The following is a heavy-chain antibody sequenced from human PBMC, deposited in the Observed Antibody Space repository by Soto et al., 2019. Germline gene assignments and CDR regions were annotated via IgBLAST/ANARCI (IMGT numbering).Heavy chain of an antibody. CDR2: IYWSGDE. Sequence: QGTLKESGPTLVKPTQTLTLTCSFSGFSLSTSGVGVGWIRQSPGKALEWLALIYWSGDEHYRPSLKSRLSIIKDPTKNHVVLIMTDMDPVDRATYYCALGLSTLPVFAFQIRGQGTMVTVSS. CDR3: ALGLSTLPVFAFQI. CDR1: GFSLSTSGVG. V-gene: IGHV2-5*01. D-gene: IGHD1-26*01. J-gene: IGHJ3*02.